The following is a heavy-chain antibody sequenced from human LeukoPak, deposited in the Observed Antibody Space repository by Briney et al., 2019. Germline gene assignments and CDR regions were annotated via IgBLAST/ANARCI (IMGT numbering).Heavy chain of an antibody. CDR2: IYYSGST. CDR1: GGSFSGYY. J-gene: IGHJ6*02. V-gene: IGHV4-59*01. Sequence: SETLSLTCGVYGGSFSGYYWSWIRQPPGKGLEWIGYIYYSGSTNYNPSLKSRVTISVDTSKNQFSLKLSSVTAADTAVYYCARDYSNYYYYGMDVWGQGTTVTVSS. D-gene: IGHD4-11*01. CDR3: ARDYSNYYYYGMDV.